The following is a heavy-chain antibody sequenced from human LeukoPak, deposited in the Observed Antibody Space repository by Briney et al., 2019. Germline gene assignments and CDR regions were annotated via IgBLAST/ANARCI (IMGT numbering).Heavy chain of an antibody. D-gene: IGHD6-19*01. Sequence: GGSLRLSCAASGFTFSSYSMNWVRQAPGKGLEWVSSISSSSSYIYYADPVKGRFTISRDNAKNSLYLQMNSLRAEDTAVYYCARVGSSGWDYYMDVWGKGTTVTVSS. J-gene: IGHJ6*03. CDR1: GFTFSSYS. V-gene: IGHV3-21*01. CDR2: ISSSSSYI. CDR3: ARVGSSGWDYYMDV.